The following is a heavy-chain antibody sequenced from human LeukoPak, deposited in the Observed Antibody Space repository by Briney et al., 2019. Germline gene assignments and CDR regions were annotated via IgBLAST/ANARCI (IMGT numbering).Heavy chain of an antibody. CDR2: INPNSGGT. CDR3: ARVLSSKAGYCRGSKCYVLDP. V-gene: IGHV1-2*02. Sequence: ASVKVSCKASGYTFTGHYIYWVRQAPGQGLEWMGWINPNSGGTNYAQKFLGRVTMTRDTSISTAYMELSRLRSDDTAVYYCARVLSSKAGYCRGSKCYVLDPWGQGTLVTVSS. J-gene: IGHJ5*02. D-gene: IGHD2-15*01. CDR1: GYTFTGHY.